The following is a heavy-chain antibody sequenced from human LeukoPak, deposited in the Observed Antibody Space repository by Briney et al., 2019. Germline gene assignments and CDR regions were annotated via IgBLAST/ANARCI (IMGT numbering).Heavy chain of an antibody. CDR2: IKSKADGGTA. Sequence: GGSLRLSCAASGFTFSNAWMNWVRQVAGKGLEWVGRIKSKADGGTADYAAPVKGRFTMSRDDSKNTLYLQMNSLKTEDTAVYYCTTVRDRTHLFTGRWGQGTLVTVSS. V-gene: IGHV3-15*07. CDR3: TTVRDRTHLFTGR. J-gene: IGHJ4*02. CDR1: GFTFSNAW. D-gene: IGHD1-14*01.